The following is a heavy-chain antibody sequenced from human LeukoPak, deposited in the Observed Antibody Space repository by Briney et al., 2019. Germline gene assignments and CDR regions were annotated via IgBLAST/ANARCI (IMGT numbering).Heavy chain of an antibody. J-gene: IGHJ4*02. D-gene: IGHD3-22*01. CDR1: GYTFSSYW. V-gene: IGHV5-10-1*01. CDR2: IDPSDSYT. Sequence: GESLKISCKGSGYTFSSYWIGWVRQMPGEGLEWMGRIDPSDSYTNYSPSFQGHVTISVDKSISTAYLQWSSLKASDTAMYYCARHINYYDSSGFDYWGQGTLVTVSS. CDR3: ARHINYYDSSGFDY.